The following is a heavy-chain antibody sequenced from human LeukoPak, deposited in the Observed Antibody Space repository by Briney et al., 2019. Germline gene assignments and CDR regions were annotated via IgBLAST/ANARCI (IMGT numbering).Heavy chain of an antibody. CDR2: IYTSGST. V-gene: IGHV4-61*02. J-gene: IGHJ4*02. CDR1: GGSISSGSYY. D-gene: IGHD3-10*01. CDR3: ARDEVRADYFDY. Sequence: ASETLSLTCTVSGGSISSGSYYWSWIRQPAGKGLEWIGRIYTSGSTNYNPSLKSRVTISVDTSKNQFSLKLSSVTAADTAVYYCARDEVRADYFDYWGQGTLVTVSS.